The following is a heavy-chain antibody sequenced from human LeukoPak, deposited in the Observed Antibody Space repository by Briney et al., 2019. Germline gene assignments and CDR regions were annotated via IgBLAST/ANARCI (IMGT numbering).Heavy chain of an antibody. V-gene: IGHV3-23*01. D-gene: IGHD6-13*01. Sequence: GGSLRLSCAASGFTFTTYAMSWVRQAPGKGLEWVSAISGSGGSTYYADSVKGWFTISRDNSKNTLYLQMNSLRAEDTAVYYCASYSSSWYMFFDYWGQGTLVTVSS. J-gene: IGHJ4*02. CDR3: ASYSSSWYMFFDY. CDR2: ISGSGGST. CDR1: GFTFTTYA.